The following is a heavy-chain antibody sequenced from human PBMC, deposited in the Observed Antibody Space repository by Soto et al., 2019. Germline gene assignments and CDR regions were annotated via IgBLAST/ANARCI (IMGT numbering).Heavy chain of an antibody. J-gene: IGHJ3*02. CDR1: GGSVSSSNW. V-gene: IGHV4-4*02. Sequence: QVQLQESGPGLVKPSGTLSLTCAVSGGSVSSSNWWSWVRQSPGKGLEWMGEIYHSGSPTYNPSPKRRATGALDNPKNWLSLGLASVTAADTAVYNCATVPGVLVFVEGASVILGPGRRVIVSS. CDR2: IYHSGSP. D-gene: IGHD2-21*01. CDR3: ATVPGVLVFVEGASVI.